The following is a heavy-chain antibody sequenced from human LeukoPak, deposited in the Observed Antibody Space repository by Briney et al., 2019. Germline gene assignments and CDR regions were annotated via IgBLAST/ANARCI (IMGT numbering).Heavy chain of an antibody. J-gene: IGHJ3*02. Sequence: ASVKVSRKASGYTFTSYGISWVRQAPGQGLEWMGWISAYNGNTNYAQKLQGRVTMTTDTSTSTAYMELRSLRSDDTAVYYCARADYYDSSGYYYVNAFDIWGQGTMVTVSS. V-gene: IGHV1-18*01. CDR2: ISAYNGNT. CDR1: GYTFTSYG. D-gene: IGHD3-22*01. CDR3: ARADYYDSSGYYYVNAFDI.